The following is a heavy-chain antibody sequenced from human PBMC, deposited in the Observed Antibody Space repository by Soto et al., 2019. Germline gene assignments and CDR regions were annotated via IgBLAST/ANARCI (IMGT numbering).Heavy chain of an antibody. D-gene: IGHD3-22*01. CDR2: IIPIFGTA. J-gene: IGHJ4*02. CDR1: GGTFSSYA. CDR3: ARGGSYYDSSGYYRFDY. V-gene: IGHV1-69*13. Sequence: ASVKVSCKASGGTFSSYAISWVRQAPGQGLEWMGGIIPIFGTANYAQKFQGRVTITADESTSTAYMELSSLRSEDTAVYYCARGGSYYDSSGYYRFDYWGQGTLVTVSS.